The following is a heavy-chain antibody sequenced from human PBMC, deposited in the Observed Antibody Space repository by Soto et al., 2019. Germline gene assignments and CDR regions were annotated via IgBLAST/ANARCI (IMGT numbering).Heavy chain of an antibody. CDR1: GYTFTSYD. CDR2: MNPNSGNT. J-gene: IGHJ4*02. CDR3: AGELSSGWFTN. D-gene: IGHD6-19*01. Sequence: QVQLVQSGAEVKKPGASVKVSCKASGYTFTSYDINWVRQATGQGLEWMGWMNPNSGNTGYAQKFQGRVTMTSNTSLSTAYMELSRLRSEDTAVYCCAGELSSGWFTNWGQGTLVTVSS. V-gene: IGHV1-8*01.